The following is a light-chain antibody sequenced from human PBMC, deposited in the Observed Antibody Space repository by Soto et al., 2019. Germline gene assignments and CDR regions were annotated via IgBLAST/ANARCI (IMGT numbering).Light chain of an antibody. V-gene: IGLV2-14*01. Sequence: QSVLTQPASVSGSPGQSITISCTGTTSDIGGYNYVSWYHQHPGKAPKLMIYDVTRRPSGVSNRFSGSKSGNTASLTISGLQAEDEADYYCSSDISSSAPYVFGTGTKLTVL. J-gene: IGLJ1*01. CDR3: SSDISSSAPYV. CDR2: DVT. CDR1: TSDIGGYNY.